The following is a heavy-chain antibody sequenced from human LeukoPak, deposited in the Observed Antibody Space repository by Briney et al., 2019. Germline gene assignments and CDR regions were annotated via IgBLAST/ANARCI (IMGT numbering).Heavy chain of an antibody. Sequence: KPSETLSLTCTVSGGSISSYYWGWIRQPPGKGLEWIGYISYSGSTNYNPSLKSRVIISVVTSKNQFSLKLSSVTAADTAVYYCARVIAAAEPTFDYWGQGTLVTVSS. V-gene: IGHV4-59*01. D-gene: IGHD6-13*01. CDR2: ISYSGST. CDR3: ARVIAAAEPTFDY. J-gene: IGHJ4*02. CDR1: GGSISSYY.